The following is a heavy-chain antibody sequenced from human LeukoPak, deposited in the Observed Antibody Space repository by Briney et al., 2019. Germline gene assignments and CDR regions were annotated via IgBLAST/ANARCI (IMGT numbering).Heavy chain of an antibody. CDR3: AKPHYYGSGSYSYYYGMDV. CDR1: GFTFSSYG. CDR2: ISGSGGST. Sequence: PGRSLRLSCAASGFTFSSYGMHWVRQAPGKGLEWVSAISGSGGSTYYADSVKGRFTISRDNSKNTLYLQMNSLRAEDTAVYYCAKPHYYGSGSYSYYYGMDVWGKGTTVTVSS. V-gene: IGHV3-23*01. D-gene: IGHD3-10*01. J-gene: IGHJ6*04.